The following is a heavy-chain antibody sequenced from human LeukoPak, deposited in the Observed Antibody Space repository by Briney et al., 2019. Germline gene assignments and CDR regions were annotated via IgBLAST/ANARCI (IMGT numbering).Heavy chain of an antibody. D-gene: IGHD2-15*01. CDR1: GDSIGSYY. V-gene: IGHV4-59*01. Sequence: SETLSLTCTVSGDSIGSYYWSWIRQPPGKGLEWIGYIYFTGSTNYNPSLKSRVIMSVDTSKNQFSLKVTSVNVADTAVYYCARAGIVGDAFDIWGQGTMVTVSS. CDR3: ARAGIVGDAFDI. CDR2: IYFTGST. J-gene: IGHJ3*02.